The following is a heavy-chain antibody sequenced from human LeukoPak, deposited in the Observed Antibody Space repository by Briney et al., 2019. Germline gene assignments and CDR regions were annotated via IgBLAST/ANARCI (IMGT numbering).Heavy chain of an antibody. CDR1: GCIFTTYG. Sequence: ASVKVSCKASGCIFTTYGITWVRQAPGQGLEWMGWISSYNGNTNYAQNLRARVTMTTDTSTSTAYMELRSLRSDDTAICYCARDGHSSSWPYYFDYWGQGTLVTVSS. CDR3: ARDGHSSSWPYYFDY. D-gene: IGHD6-13*01. CDR2: ISSYNGNT. J-gene: IGHJ4*02. V-gene: IGHV1-18*01.